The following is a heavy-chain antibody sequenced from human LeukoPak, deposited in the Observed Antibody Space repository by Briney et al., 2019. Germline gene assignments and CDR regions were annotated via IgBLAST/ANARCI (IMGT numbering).Heavy chain of an antibody. CDR2: ISSSGSTI. J-gene: IGHJ6*02. V-gene: IGHV3-11*01. D-gene: IGHD2-15*01. CDR3: AKDTQYCSGGSCPLGYGMDV. CDR1: GFTFSDYY. Sequence: GGSLRLSCAASGFTFSDYYMSWIRQAPGKGLEWVSYISSSGSTIYYADSVKGRFTISRDNAKNSLYLQMNSLRAEDTALHYCAKDTQYCSGGSCPLGYGMDVWGQGTTVTVSS.